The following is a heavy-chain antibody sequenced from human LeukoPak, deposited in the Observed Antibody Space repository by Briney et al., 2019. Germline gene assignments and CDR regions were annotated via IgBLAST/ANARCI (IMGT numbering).Heavy chain of an antibody. V-gene: IGHV4-59*08. CDR2: IYYSGST. J-gene: IGHJ4*02. CDR1: GGSITNYY. CDR3: ARVVWAATAYHFDY. D-gene: IGHD6-25*01. Sequence: SETLSLTCTVSGGSITNYYWSWIRQPPGKGLEWIGYIYYSGSTNYNPSLKSRVTISVDTSTNQFSLRLSSVTAADTAVYYCARVVWAATAYHFDYWGQGTLVTVSP.